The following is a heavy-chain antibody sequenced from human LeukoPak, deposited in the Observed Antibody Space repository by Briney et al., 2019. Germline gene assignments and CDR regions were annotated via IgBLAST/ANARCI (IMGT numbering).Heavy chain of an antibody. J-gene: IGHJ4*02. CDR1: GGSISSSSYY. CDR2: IYYSGTT. V-gene: IGHV4-39*07. CDR3: ARDSEMTTIDY. Sequence: SETLSLICTVSGGSISSSSYYWGWIRQPPGKGLEWIGSIYYSGTTYYNPSLKSRVTISVDTSKNQFSLKLSSVTAVDTAVYYCARDSEMTTIDYWGQGTLVTVSS. D-gene: IGHD5-24*01.